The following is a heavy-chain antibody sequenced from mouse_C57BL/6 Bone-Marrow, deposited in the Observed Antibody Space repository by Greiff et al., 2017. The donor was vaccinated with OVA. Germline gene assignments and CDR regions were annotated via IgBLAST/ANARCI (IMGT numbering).Heavy chain of an antibody. J-gene: IGHJ4*01. CDR3: ARRLGNAMEY. Sequence: EVQLVESGGGLVKPGGSLKLSCAASGFTFSDYGMHWVRQAPEKGLEWVAYISSGSSTIYYADTVKGRFTISRDNAKNTLFLQMTSLRSEDTARYYWARRLGNAMEYWGQGTSVTVSA. V-gene: IGHV5-17*01. D-gene: IGHD4-1*01. CDR2: ISSGSSTI. CDR1: GFTFSDYG.